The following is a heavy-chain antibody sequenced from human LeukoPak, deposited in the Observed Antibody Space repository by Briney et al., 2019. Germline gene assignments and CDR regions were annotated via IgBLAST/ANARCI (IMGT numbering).Heavy chain of an antibody. Sequence: GGSLRLSCAASGFTSSTYAMYWVRQAPGKGLEYVSAISGSGVNTYYANSVKGRFTISRDNSKNTLYLQLGSLRAEDMAVYYCARDSSLGMDWGQGTLVTVS. D-gene: IGHD1-26*01. V-gene: IGHV3-64*01. CDR1: GFTSSTYA. CDR3: ARDSSLGMD. J-gene: IGHJ4*02. CDR2: ISGSGVNT.